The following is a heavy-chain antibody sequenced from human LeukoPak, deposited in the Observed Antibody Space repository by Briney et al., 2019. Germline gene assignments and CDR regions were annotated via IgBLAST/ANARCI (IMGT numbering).Heavy chain of an antibody. V-gene: IGHV3-66*02. CDR3: ARDLRRRTIFGVVIRIFDY. CDR1: GFTVSSNY. J-gene: IGHJ4*02. CDR2: IYSGGST. D-gene: IGHD3-3*01. Sequence: GGSLRLSCAASGFTVSSNYMSWVRQAPGKRLEWVSVIYSGGSTYYADSVKGRFTVSRDNSKNTLYLQMNSLRAEDTAVYYCARDLRRRTIFGVVIRIFDYWGQGTLVTVSS.